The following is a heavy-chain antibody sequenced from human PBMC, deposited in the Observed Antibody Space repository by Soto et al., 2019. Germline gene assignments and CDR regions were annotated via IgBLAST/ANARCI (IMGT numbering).Heavy chain of an antibody. V-gene: IGHV1-2*04. CDR3: ARGSVGPTTDFDY. J-gene: IGHJ4*01. CDR2: INPNGGGR. D-gene: IGHD1-26*01. Sequence: QVQLVQSGAEVKQPGASVKVSCKASGYTFTGFHIHWVRQAPGQGLEWMGWINPNGGGRNYAQKFQGWVTMTRDTSISTAYMELSRLKSDDTAVYYCARGSVGPTTDFDYWGQEPWSPSPQ. CDR1: GYTFTGFH.